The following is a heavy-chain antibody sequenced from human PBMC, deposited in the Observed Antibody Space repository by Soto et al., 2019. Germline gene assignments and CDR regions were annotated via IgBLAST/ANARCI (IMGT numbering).Heavy chain of an antibody. D-gene: IGHD3-16*01. Sequence: GGSLRLSCAASGFTFSSYSMNWVRQAPGKGLEWVSSISSSSSYIYYADSVKGRFTISRDNAKNSLYLQMNSLRAEDTAVYYCARDPKNYDYVWGSYQGGYYYYGMDVWGQGTTVTVSS. CDR2: ISSSSSYI. CDR1: GFTFSSYS. V-gene: IGHV3-21*01. CDR3: ARDPKNYDYVWGSYQGGYYYYGMDV. J-gene: IGHJ6*02.